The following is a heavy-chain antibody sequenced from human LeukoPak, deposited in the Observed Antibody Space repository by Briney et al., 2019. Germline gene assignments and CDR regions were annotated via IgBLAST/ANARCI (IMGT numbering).Heavy chain of an antibody. CDR2: ISGSGGST. CDR1: GFTFSSYA. CDR3: AKTPTIWFGELKDFDY. V-gene: IGHV3-23*01. J-gene: IGHJ4*02. Sequence: GGSLRLSCAASGFTFSSYAMSWVRQAPGKGLEWVSAISGSGGSTYYADSVKGRFTISRDNSKNTLYPQMNSLRAEDTAVYYCAKTPTIWFGELKDFDYWGQGTLVTVSS. D-gene: IGHD3-10*01.